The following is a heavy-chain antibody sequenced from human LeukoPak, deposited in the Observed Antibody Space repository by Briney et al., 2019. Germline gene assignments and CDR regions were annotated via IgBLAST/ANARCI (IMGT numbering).Heavy chain of an antibody. V-gene: IGHV3-48*02. Sequence: QSGGSLRLSCAASGFTFSTYTMNWVRQAPGKGLEGLSYISDSSSIIYYADSVKGRFTISRDNAKNSLYLQMNSLRDEDTAVYYCARGPYGDYVDAFDIWGQGTMVTVSS. D-gene: IGHD4-17*01. CDR1: GFTFSTYT. J-gene: IGHJ3*02. CDR3: ARGPYGDYVDAFDI. CDR2: ISDSSSII.